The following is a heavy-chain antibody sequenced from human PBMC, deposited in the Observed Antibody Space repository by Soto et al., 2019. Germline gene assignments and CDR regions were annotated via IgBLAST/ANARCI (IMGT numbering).Heavy chain of an antibody. CDR1: GYTFTSYG. Sequence: GASVKVSCKASGYTFTSYGISWVRQAPGQGLEWMGCISAYNGNTNYAQKLQDRVTMTTDTSTSTAYMELRSLRSDDTAVYYCARANWRFTRPTDFDYWGQGTLVTVSS. V-gene: IGHV1-18*01. J-gene: IGHJ4*02. D-gene: IGHD3-10*01. CDR3: ARANWRFTRPTDFDY. CDR2: ISAYNGNT.